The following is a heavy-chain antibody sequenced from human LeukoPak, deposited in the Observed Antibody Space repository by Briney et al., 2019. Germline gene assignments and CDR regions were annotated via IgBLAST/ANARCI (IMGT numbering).Heavy chain of an antibody. CDR3: ARMSSSWSWFDP. CDR1: GGPISSYC. V-gene: IGHV4-59*01. J-gene: IGHJ5*02. Sequence: SETLSLTCTVSGGPISSYCWSWIRQPPGKGLEWIAYIDYSGTTNYNPSLKSRVTISVDTSKNQFSLKLSSVTAADTAVYCCARMSSSWSWFDPWGQGTLVTVSS. CDR2: IDYSGTT. D-gene: IGHD6-13*01.